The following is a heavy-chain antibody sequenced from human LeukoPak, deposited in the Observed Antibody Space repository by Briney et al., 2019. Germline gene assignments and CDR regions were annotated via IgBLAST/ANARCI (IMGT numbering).Heavy chain of an antibody. D-gene: IGHD5-18*01. CDR3: ARVGYNFGLDY. CDR1: GFTFSSNA. V-gene: IGHV3-23*01. J-gene: IGHJ4*02. CDR2: ISGSGGGT. Sequence: GGSLRLSCSASGFTFSSNAMSWVRQASGKGLEWVAGISGSGGGTYYADSMKGRFTISRDNSKNTLSLQISSLRVEDTAVYYCARVGYNFGLDYWGQGALVTVSS.